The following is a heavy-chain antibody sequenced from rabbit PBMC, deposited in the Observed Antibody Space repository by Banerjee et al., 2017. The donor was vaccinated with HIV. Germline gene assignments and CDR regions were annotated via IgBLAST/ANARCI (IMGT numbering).Heavy chain of an antibody. CDR2: ISYNSGT. J-gene: IGHJ4*01. V-gene: IGHV1S43*01. CDR3: ARVLAYATGDYYYFNL. D-gene: IGHD2-1*01. Sequence: QQQLEESGGGLVKPGGTLTLTCTASGFDFSSYSMGWVRPAPGKGLEYIGYISYNSGTWYASWAKGRFTISKSTSLNTVDLKMTSLTAADTATYFCARVLAYATGDYYYFNLWGQGTLVTVS. CDR1: GFDFSSYS.